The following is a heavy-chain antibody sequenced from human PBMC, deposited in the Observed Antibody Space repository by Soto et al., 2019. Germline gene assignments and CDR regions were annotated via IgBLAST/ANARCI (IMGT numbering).Heavy chain of an antibody. CDR2: IWYDGSNK. J-gene: IGHJ4*02. D-gene: IGHD6-13*01. CDR1: GFTFSSYG. CDR3: ARDGAAAGANYYFDY. V-gene: IGHV3-33*01. Sequence: QVQLVESGGGVVQPGRSLRLSCAASGFTFSSYGMHWVRQAPGKGLEWVAVIWYDGSNKYYADSVKGRFTISRDNSKNTLYLQRNSLRAEDTAVYYCARDGAAAGANYYFDYWGQGTLVTVSS.